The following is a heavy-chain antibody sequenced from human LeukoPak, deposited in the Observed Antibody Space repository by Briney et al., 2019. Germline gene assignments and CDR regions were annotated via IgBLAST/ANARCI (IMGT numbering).Heavy chain of an antibody. D-gene: IGHD1-26*01. CDR3: AKEYTGTFSPFPSYFDN. V-gene: IGHV3-23*01. CDR2: ITGSGGRT. CDR1: GFTFDDYG. J-gene: IGHJ4*02. Sequence: GGSLRLSCAASGFTFDDYGMSWVRQAPGKGLEWVSAITGSGGRTYYADSVKGRFTISRGNSKNTLYLQMNSLRAEDTAIYYCAKEYTGTFSPFPSYFDNWGQGTLVTVSS.